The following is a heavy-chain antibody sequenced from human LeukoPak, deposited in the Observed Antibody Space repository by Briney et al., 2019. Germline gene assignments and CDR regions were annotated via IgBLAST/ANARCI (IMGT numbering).Heavy chain of an antibody. CDR3: AKVGNVLLWFGVLYGMDV. CDR1: GFTFSSYA. Sequence: GGSLRLSCAASGFTFSSYAMSWVRQAPGKGLEWVSAISGSGGSTYYADSVKGRFTISRDNSKNTLYLQMNSLRAEDTAVYYCAKVGNVLLWFGVLYGMDVWGQGTTVTVSS. CDR2: ISGSGGST. D-gene: IGHD3-10*01. J-gene: IGHJ6*02. V-gene: IGHV3-23*01.